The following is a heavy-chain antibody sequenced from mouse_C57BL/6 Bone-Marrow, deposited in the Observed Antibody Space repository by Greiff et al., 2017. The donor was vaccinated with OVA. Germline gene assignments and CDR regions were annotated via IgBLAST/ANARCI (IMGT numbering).Heavy chain of an antibody. CDR2: ISNGGGST. V-gene: IGHV5-12*01. CDR1: GFTFSDYY. J-gene: IGHJ4*01. CDR3: ARQGGYYYAMDY. Sequence: EVHLVESGGGLVQPGGSLKLSCAASGFTFSDYYMYWVRQTPEKRLEWVAYISNGGGSTYYPDTVKGRFTISRDNAKNTLYLQMSRLKSEDTAMYYCARQGGYYYAMDYWGQGTSCPVSS.